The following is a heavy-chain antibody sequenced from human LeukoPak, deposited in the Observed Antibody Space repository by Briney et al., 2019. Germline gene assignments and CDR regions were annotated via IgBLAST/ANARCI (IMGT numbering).Heavy chain of an antibody. CDR3: ASILIDFWKGMDV. CDR1: GYTFTSYG. D-gene: IGHD3-3*01. Sequence: ASVKVSCKASGYTFTSYGISWVRQAPGQELEWMGWISAYNGNTNYAQKLQGRVTMTTDTSTSTAYMELRSLRSDDTAVYYCASILIDFWKGMDVWGQGTTVTVSS. V-gene: IGHV1-18*01. J-gene: IGHJ6*02. CDR2: ISAYNGNT.